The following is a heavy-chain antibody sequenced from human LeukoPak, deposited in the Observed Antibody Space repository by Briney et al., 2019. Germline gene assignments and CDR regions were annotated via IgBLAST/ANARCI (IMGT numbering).Heavy chain of an antibody. CDR3: ATTYYYDSSGYYRPFDY. Sequence: ASVKVSCKASGYTFTTYDIHWVRQASGQGLEWMGWMNPNSANTGYAQKFQGSVTITRNTSISTVYMELSNLKSEDTAVYYCATTYYYDSSGYYRPFDYWGQGTLVTVSS. D-gene: IGHD3-22*01. V-gene: IGHV1-8*03. CDR1: GYTFTTYD. CDR2: MNPNSANT. J-gene: IGHJ4*02.